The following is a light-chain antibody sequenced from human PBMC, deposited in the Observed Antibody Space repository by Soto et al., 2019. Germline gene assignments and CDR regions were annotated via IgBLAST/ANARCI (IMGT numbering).Light chain of an antibody. CDR2: GAS. J-gene: IGKJ2*01. CDR1: QSVSSN. V-gene: IGKV3-15*01. CDR3: QQYNSSPPYT. Sequence: EIVMTQSPATLSVSPGXRATLSCRASQSVSSNLAWYQQKPGQAPRLLIYGASTRATGIPARFSGSGSGTEFTLTISSLQSEDFAVYYCQQYNSSPPYTVSQGTKVEIK.